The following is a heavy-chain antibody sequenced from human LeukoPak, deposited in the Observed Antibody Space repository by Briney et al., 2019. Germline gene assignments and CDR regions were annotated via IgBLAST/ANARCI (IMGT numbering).Heavy chain of an antibody. J-gene: IGHJ6*02. V-gene: IGHV1-46*01. Sequence: GASVKVSCKASGYNFISYYMHWVRQAPGQGLEWMGIINLSGGSTRYAQKFQDRVTMTRDTSTSTVYMELSSLKSEDTAVYYCAREDVVLVDAVRYYYYGMDVWGQGTTVTVSS. CDR3: AREDVVLVDAVRYYYYGMDV. D-gene: IGHD2-8*01. CDR1: GYNFISYY. CDR2: INLSGGST.